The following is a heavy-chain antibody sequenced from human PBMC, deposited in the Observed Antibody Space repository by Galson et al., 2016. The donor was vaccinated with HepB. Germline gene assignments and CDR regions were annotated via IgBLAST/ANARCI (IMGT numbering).Heavy chain of an antibody. CDR2: ISGSGSGT. CDR1: GFTFNNYA. V-gene: IGHV3-23*01. J-gene: IGHJ4*02. Sequence: SLRLSCAASGFTFNNYAMHWVRQAPGQGLEWVAIISGSGSGTYYADSVKGRFTISRDNSRNTLSLQMNSLRAEDTAVYYCAKGRNNLMSTVYFDYWAQGGLVTVSS. CDR3: AKGRNNLMSTVYFDY. D-gene: IGHD3-16*01.